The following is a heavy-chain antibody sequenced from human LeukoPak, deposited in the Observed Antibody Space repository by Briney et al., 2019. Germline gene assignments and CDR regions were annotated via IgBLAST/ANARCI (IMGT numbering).Heavy chain of an antibody. Sequence: SETLSFTCAVSGYSISSGYYWGWIRQPPGKGLEWIGSIYHSGSTYYNPSLKSRVTISVDTSKNQFSLNLSSVTAADTAVYYCARAGNQLLWADYWGQGTLVTVSS. CDR2: IYHSGST. CDR3: ARAGNQLLWADY. J-gene: IGHJ4*02. CDR1: GYSISSGYY. V-gene: IGHV4-38-2*01. D-gene: IGHD2-2*01.